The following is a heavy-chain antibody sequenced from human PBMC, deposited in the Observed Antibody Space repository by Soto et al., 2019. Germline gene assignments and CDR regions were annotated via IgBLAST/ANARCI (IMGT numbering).Heavy chain of an antibody. CDR2: INAGNSNT. CDR1: GYTFNSYG. V-gene: IGHV1-3*01. CDR3: ASESYGGEFDY. J-gene: IGHJ4*02. D-gene: IGHD4-17*01. Sequence: ASVKVSCKASGYTFNSYGISWVRQAPGQRLEWMGWINAGNSNTYYSENFKGRVTFTRDTVATTVYMELTSLTSEDTSIYYCASESYGGEFDYWSQGTLVTVSS.